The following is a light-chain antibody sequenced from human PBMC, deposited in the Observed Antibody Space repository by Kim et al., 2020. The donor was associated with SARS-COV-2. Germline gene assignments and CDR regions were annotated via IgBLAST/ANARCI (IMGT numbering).Light chain of an antibody. J-gene: IGKJ1*01. CDR3: QKYNSAPWT. CDR1: QDIKNY. Sequence: ASVGDRVTITCRASQDIKNYLAWYRQKPGKGPEVLIYAASILQSGVPSRISGSGSGTDFTLTINSLQPEDVATYYCQKYNSAPWTFGQGTKVEIK. V-gene: IGKV1-27*01. CDR2: AAS.